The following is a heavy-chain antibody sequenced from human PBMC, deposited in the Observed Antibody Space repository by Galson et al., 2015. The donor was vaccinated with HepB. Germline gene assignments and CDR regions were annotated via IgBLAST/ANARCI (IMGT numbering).Heavy chain of an antibody. J-gene: IGHJ6*03. CDR1: GGTFSSYA. Sequence: SVKVSCKASGGTFSSYAISWVRQAPGQGLEWMGGIIPIFGTANYAQKFQGRVTITADESTSTAYMELSSLRSEDTAVYYCAGPGVPAAIGHVHYYYYMDVWGKGTTVTVSS. D-gene: IGHD2-2*02. V-gene: IGHV1-69*13. CDR3: AGPGVPAAIGHVHYYYYMDV. CDR2: IIPIFGTA.